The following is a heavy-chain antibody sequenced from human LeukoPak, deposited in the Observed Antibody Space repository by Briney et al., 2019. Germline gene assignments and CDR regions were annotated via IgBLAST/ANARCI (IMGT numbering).Heavy chain of an antibody. CDR1: GGTFSSYA. D-gene: IGHD6-19*01. V-gene: IGHV1-69*13. CDR3: ARASAVAGTTHYYYYMDV. Sequence: SVKVSCKASGGTFSSYAISWVRQAPGQGLEWMGGIIPIFGTANYAQKFQGRVTITADESTSTAYMELSSLRSEDTAVYYCARASAVAGTTHYYYYMDVWGEGTTVTISS. J-gene: IGHJ6*03. CDR2: IIPIFGTA.